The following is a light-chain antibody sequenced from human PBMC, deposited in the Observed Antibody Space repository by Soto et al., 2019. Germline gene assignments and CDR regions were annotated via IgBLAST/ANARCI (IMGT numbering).Light chain of an antibody. J-gene: IGKJ2*01. CDR1: QSVNIN. V-gene: IGKV3-15*01. CDR2: GSS. Sequence: IVMTQSPGTLSVSPGGRATLSCRARQSVNINFAWYQYKPGQSPRLLVYGSSTRATGLPARFSGSGSGTEFTLTISSLNFEDFAVYYCQQYNKWPHTFGHGTQLEIK. CDR3: QQYNKWPHT.